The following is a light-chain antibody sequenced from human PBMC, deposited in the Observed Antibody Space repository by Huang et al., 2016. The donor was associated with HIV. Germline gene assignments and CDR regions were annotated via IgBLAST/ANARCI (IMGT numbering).Light chain of an antibody. V-gene: IGKV3-20*01. Sequence: EIVLTQSPGTLSLSPGERATLSCRASRSVASTSLAWYQQRPGQAPRLLIYAASTRATGLPDRFSGSGSGTDFSLTISRLEPEDFEVYYCHQYDASPGTFGQGTKLEI. CDR3: HQYDASPGT. J-gene: IGKJ2*01. CDR1: RSVASTS. CDR2: AAS.